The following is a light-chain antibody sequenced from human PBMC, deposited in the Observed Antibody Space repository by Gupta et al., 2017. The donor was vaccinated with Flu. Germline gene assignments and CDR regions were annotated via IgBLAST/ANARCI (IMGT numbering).Light chain of an antibody. CDR2: AAS. CDR1: QTITRTS. Sequence: EIVLTQSPGTLSLPPGERATLSCRASQTITRTSLAWFQQKAGQAPRLLIHAASSRATGIPDRFSGSGSGTDFTLTITKREPEDFAVYFCQYYDSSLSFTFGPGSKVDI. J-gene: IGKJ3*01. CDR3: QYYDSSLSFT. V-gene: IGKV3-20*01.